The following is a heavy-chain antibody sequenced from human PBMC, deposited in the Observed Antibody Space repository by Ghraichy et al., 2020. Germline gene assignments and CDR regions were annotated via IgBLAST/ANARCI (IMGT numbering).Heavy chain of an antibody. CDR1: GYTFTSYY. Sequence: ASVKVSCKASGYTFTSYYMHWVRQAPGQGLEWMGIINPSGGSTSYAQKFQGRVTMTRDTSTSTVYMELSSLRSEDTAVYYCAREIRTDILTGYYVYYYGMDVWGQGTTVTVSS. CDR2: INPSGGST. D-gene: IGHD3-9*01. V-gene: IGHV1-46*01. CDR3: AREIRTDILTGYYVYYYGMDV. J-gene: IGHJ6*02.